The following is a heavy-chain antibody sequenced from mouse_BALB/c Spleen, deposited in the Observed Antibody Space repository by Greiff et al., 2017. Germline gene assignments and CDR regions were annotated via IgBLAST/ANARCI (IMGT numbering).Heavy chain of an antibody. J-gene: IGHJ2*01. CDR3: ARDGGLDLDY. Sequence: VHVKQSGPELVKPGASVKISCKASGYSFTGYFMNWVMQSHGKSLEWIGRINPYNGDTFYNQKFKGKATLTVDKSSSTAHMELRSLASEDSAVYYCARDGGLDLDYWGQGTTLTVSS. CDR1: GYSFTGYF. CDR2: INPYNGDT. D-gene: IGHD2-3*01. V-gene: IGHV1-20*02.